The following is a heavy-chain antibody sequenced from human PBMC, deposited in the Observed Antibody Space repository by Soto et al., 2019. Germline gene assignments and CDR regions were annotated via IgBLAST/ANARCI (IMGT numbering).Heavy chain of an antibody. Sequence: SVKVSCKASGGTFSSYAISWVRQAPGQGLEWMGGIIPIFGTANYAQKFQGRVTITADESTSTAYMELSSLRSEDTAVYYCARGIASNYYYYGMDVWGQGTTVTVSS. D-gene: IGHD3-3*01. CDR1: GGTFSSYA. CDR3: ARGIASNYYYYGMDV. J-gene: IGHJ6*02. CDR2: IIPIFGTA. V-gene: IGHV1-69*13.